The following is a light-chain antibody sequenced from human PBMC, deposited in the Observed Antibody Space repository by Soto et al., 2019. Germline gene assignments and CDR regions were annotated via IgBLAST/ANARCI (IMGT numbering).Light chain of an antibody. J-gene: IGKJ1*01. CDR3: QKYNSYSQT. CDR2: KAS. Sequence: DIQMTQSPSTLSASVGDRVTITCRASQSISSWLAWYQQKPGKAPKLLIYKASNLESGVPSRFSGSGSGTEFTLTISSLQPDDFATYYCQKYNSYSQTFGQGTKVEIK. CDR1: QSISSW. V-gene: IGKV1-5*03.